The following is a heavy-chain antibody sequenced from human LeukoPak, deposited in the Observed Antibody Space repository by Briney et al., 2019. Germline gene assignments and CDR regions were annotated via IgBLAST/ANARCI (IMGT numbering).Heavy chain of an antibody. CDR1: GFTFSSYG. J-gene: IGHJ4*02. Sequence: PGRSLRLSCAASGFTFSSYGMHWVRQAPGKGLEWVAFIRYDGSNKYYADSVKGRFTISRDNSKNTLYLQMNSLRAEDTAVYYCAKEYCSGGSCYSSITLFDYWGQGTLVTVSS. CDR3: AKEYCSGGSCYSSITLFDY. CDR2: IRYDGSNK. V-gene: IGHV3-30*02. D-gene: IGHD2-15*01.